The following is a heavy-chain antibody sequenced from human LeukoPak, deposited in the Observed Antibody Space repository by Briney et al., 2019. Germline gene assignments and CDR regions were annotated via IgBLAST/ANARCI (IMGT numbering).Heavy chain of an antibody. CDR2: IYYSGST. V-gene: IGHV4-59*08. CDR3: ARGGGSGSYYNWFDP. D-gene: IGHD3-10*01. CDR1: GGSISSYY. J-gene: IGHJ5*02. Sequence: SETLSLNCNVSGGSISSYYWSWIRQPPGKGLEWIGYIYYSGSTTYNPSLKSRVTISVDTSKNQFSLKLSSVTAADTAVYYCARGGGSGSYYNWFDPWGQGTLVTVSS.